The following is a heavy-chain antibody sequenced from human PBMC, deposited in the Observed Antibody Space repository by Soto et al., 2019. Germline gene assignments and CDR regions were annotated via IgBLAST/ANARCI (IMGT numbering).Heavy chain of an antibody. V-gene: IGHV1-69*06. CDR3: AIYYYDSSGYYYYFDY. D-gene: IGHD3-22*01. CDR1: GGTFSSYA. CDR2: IIPIFGTA. Sequence: SVKVSCKASGGTFSSYAISWVRQAPGQGLEWMGGIIPIFGTANYAQKFQGRVTITADKSTSTAYMELSSLRSEDTAVYYCAIYYYDSSGYYYYFDYWGQGTLVTVYS. J-gene: IGHJ4*02.